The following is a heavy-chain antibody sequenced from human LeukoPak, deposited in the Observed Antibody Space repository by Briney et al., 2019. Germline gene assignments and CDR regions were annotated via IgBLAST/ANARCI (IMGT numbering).Heavy chain of an antibody. Sequence: PSETLSLTCTVSGGFLSSSSYHWGWVRQPPGKGLECIGSIYSGGTIYYNPSLQSRVLISVDTSKNQFSLNLNSVTAADTAVYYCASDDYWGQGALVTASS. V-gene: IGHV4-39*01. CDR2: IYSGGTI. CDR1: GGFLSSSSYH. CDR3: ASDDY. J-gene: IGHJ4*02.